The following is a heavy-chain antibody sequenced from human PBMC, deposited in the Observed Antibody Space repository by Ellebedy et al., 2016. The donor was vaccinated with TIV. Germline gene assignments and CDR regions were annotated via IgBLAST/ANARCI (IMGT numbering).Heavy chain of an antibody. V-gene: IGHV4-30-4*01. CDR1: GGSISSGHSY. Sequence: SETLSLTCTVSGGSISSGHSYWSWIRQPPGKGLEWIGHIYYSGSSYYNPSLKSRITLSVDTSKNQFSLKLSSVTAADTAVYYCARGGYYFDSWGQGTLVTVSS. CDR3: ARGGYYFDS. J-gene: IGHJ4*02. D-gene: IGHD6-25*01. CDR2: IYYSGSS.